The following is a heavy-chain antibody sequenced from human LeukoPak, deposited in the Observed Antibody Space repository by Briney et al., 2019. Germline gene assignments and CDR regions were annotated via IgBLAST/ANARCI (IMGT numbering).Heavy chain of an antibody. Sequence: GGSLRLSCAASGFTFSSYWMSWVRQAPGKGLEWVAYIKQDGSEKYYVDSVKGRFTISRDNAKNSLYLQMNSLRAEDTAVYYCASLSTYYDFPNWFDPWGQGTLVTVSS. J-gene: IGHJ5*02. CDR1: GFTFSSYW. CDR3: ASLSTYYDFPNWFDP. D-gene: IGHD3-3*01. CDR2: IKQDGSEK. V-gene: IGHV3-7*01.